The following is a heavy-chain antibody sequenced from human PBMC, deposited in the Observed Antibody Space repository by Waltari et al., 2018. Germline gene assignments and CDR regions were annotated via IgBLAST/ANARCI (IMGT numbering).Heavy chain of an antibody. Sequence: QIQLVQSGAEVKKDGASVKVSCKASGYTFTNYGISWLRQAPGQGRERMGRISGGGMGWRRANTSNAEYRQRFQGRVTMTTDTATSTADMGLRSLRSDGTAVYYCARDSRHSSAGTFDIWGQGTVVTVS. CDR3: ARDSRHSSAGTFDI. V-gene: IGHV1-18*01. D-gene: IGHD6-25*01. CDR2: ISGGGMGWRRANTSNA. CDR1: GYTFTNYG. J-gene: IGHJ3*02.